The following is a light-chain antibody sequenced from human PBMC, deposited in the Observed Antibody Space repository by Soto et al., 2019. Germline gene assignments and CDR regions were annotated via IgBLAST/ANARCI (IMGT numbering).Light chain of an antibody. J-gene: IGKJ1*01. CDR2: ATS. CDR1: QSISIL. CDR3: QHYNDFSWT. V-gene: IGKV1-5*03. Sequence: DIHLTQSPSTLSASVGARVTITCRASQSISILLAWYQQKPGKAPNLLIYATSTLETGVSSRFSGSGSGTEFTLTISSLHPDDSATYYCQHYNDFSWTFGQGTKVEIK.